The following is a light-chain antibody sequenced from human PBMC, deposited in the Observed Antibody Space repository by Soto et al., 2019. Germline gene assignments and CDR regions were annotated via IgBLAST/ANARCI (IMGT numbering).Light chain of an antibody. CDR3: QQSYSTPPA. CDR1: QGIRND. Sequence: AIQLTQSPSSLSAAVGDRVTITCRASQGIRNDLGWYQQKPGKAPKLLIYAASSLQSGVPSRFSGSASGTDFTLTISSLQPEDFATYYCQQSYSTPPAFGQGTKVDNK. CDR2: AAS. J-gene: IGKJ1*01. V-gene: IGKV1-6*01.